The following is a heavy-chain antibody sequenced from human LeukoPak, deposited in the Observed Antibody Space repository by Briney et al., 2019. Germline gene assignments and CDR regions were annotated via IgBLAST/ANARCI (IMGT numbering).Heavy chain of an antibody. V-gene: IGHV1-18*01. CDR1: GYTFTSCG. CDR2: ISAYNGNT. CDR3: ARDPVYYSSGWHPFDY. Sequence: ASVKVSCKASGYTFTSCGISWVRQAPGQGLEWMGWISAYNGNTNYAQKLQGRVTMTRDTSISTAYMELSRLRSDDTAVYYCARDPVYYSSGWHPFDYWGQGTLVTVSS. J-gene: IGHJ4*02. D-gene: IGHD6-19*01.